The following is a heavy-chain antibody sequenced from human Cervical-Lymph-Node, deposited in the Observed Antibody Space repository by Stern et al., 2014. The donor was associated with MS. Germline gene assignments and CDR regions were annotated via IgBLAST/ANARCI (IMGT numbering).Heavy chain of an antibody. CDR3: ARGRFGLY. D-gene: IGHD3-3*01. J-gene: IGHJ4*02. CDR2: SNPDTGNS. V-gene: IGHV1-8*01. Sequence: QDQLVQSGAEVRKPGASVKVSCETSGYTFTTYEINWVRQAPGQGLEWMGWSNPDTGNSGYAQKFQGRVSMTTNISIRTADMEMSSLRSDDTAVYYCARGRFGLYWGQGTLVTVSS. CDR1: GYTFTTYE.